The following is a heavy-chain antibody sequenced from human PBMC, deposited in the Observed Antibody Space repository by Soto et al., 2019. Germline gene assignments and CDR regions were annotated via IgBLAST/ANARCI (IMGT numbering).Heavy chain of an antibody. Sequence: PGGSLRLSCAASGFTFSSYSMNWVRQAPGKGLEWVSSISSSSSYIYYADSVKGRFTISRDNAKNSLYLQMNSLRAEDTAVYYCARALRGDLYYYYGMDVWGQGTTVTVSS. CDR3: ARALRGDLYYYYGMDV. J-gene: IGHJ6*02. D-gene: IGHD3-10*01. V-gene: IGHV3-21*01. CDR2: ISSSSSYI. CDR1: GFTFSSYS.